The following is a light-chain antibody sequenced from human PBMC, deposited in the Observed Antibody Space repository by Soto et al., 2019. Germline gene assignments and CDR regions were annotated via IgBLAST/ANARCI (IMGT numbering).Light chain of an antibody. CDR3: QQYYTTPLT. J-gene: IGKJ3*01. CDR1: QSVLYSSNNKNY. V-gene: IGKV4-1*01. CDR2: WAS. Sequence: DIVLTQSPVSLAVSLGERATSNCKSSQSVLYSSNNKNYLAWYQQKPGQPPKLVIYWASTRESGVPDRFSGSGSGTDFTLTISSLQAEDVAVYYCQQYYTTPLTFGPGTKVDIK.